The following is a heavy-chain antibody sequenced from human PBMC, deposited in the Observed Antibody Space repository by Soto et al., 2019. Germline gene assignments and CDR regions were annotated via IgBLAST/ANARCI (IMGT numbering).Heavy chain of an antibody. CDR1: GYTFTSYD. D-gene: IGHD2-2*01. CDR2: MNPNSGNT. V-gene: IGHV1-8*01. CDR3: ARLWGCSSTSCYGQFDY. Sequence: QVQLVQSGAEVKKPGASVKVSCKASGYTFTSYDINWVRQATGQGLEWMGWMNPNSGNTGYAQKFQGRVTMTRNTSLSTAYMELSSLRSEDTAVYYCARLWGCSSTSCYGQFDYWGQGTLVTVSS. J-gene: IGHJ4*02.